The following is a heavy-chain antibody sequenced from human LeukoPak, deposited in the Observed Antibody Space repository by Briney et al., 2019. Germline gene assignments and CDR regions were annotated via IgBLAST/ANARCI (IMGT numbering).Heavy chain of an antibody. D-gene: IGHD2-2*01. CDR1: GFTFSSYG. CDR2: IRYDGSNK. Sequence: PVGSLRLSCAASGFTFSSYGMHWVRQAPGKGLEWVAFIRYDGSNKYYADSVKGRFTISRDNSKNSLYLQMNSLRAEDTAVYYCAKVTSWQHDAFEIWGQGTMVTVSS. V-gene: IGHV3-30*02. J-gene: IGHJ3*02. CDR3: AKVTSWQHDAFEI.